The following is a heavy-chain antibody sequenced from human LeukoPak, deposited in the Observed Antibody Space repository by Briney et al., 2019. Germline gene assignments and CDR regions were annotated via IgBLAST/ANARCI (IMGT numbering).Heavy chain of an antibody. Sequence: GASVKVSCKASGGTFSSYAISWVRQAPGQGLEWMGGIIPIFGTANYAQKFQGRVTITADESTSTAYMELSSLRSEDTAVYYCARGVVPAAIQTGYWGQGTLVTVSS. CDR3: ARGVVPAAIQTGY. V-gene: IGHV1-69*13. D-gene: IGHD2-2*01. CDR1: GGTFSSYA. J-gene: IGHJ4*02. CDR2: IIPIFGTA.